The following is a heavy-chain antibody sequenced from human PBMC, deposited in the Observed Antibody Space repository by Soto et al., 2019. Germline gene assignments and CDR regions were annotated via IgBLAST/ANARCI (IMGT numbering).Heavy chain of an antibody. CDR3: ARAGEPPYYDYGMDV. J-gene: IGHJ6*02. CDR1: GYTFTTSG. V-gene: IGHV1-18*01. Sequence: QVQLVQSGGEVKKPGASVKVSCKASGYTFTTSGVSWVRQAPGQGLEWMGWVSGYNGNTKYGEKFHDRVTMTTDTSTSTAYLELPNLTTDDTAVYYCARAGEPPYYDYGMDVWGQGTTVIVSS. CDR2: VSGYNGNT. D-gene: IGHD3-10*01.